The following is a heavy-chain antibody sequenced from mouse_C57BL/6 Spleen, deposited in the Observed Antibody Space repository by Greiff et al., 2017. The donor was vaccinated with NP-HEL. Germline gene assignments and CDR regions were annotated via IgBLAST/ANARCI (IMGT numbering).Heavy chain of an antibody. Sequence: EVQLQQSGPELVKPGASVKISCKASGYTFTDYYMNWVKQSHGKSLEWIGDINPNNGGTSYNQKFKGKATLTVDKSSSTACMELRSLTSEDSAVYYCARRGLYYDSAMDYWGQGTSVTVSS. CDR1: GYTFTDYY. V-gene: IGHV1-26*01. CDR2: INPNNGGT. J-gene: IGHJ4*01. D-gene: IGHD1-1*01. CDR3: ARRGLYYDSAMDY.